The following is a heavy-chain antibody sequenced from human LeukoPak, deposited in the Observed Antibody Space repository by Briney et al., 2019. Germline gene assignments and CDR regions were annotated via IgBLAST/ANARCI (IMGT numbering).Heavy chain of an antibody. J-gene: IGHJ2*01. Sequence: SETLSLTCTVSGGSISGYYWSWIQQPAGKGLEWIGRIYTSGSTNYNPSLKSRVTMSVDTSKNQFSLKLSSVTAADTAVYYCARVGDYDSRGYYAGLSLPFDGYFDLWGRGTLVTVSS. D-gene: IGHD3-22*01. V-gene: IGHV4-4*07. CDR1: GGSISGYY. CDR2: IYTSGST. CDR3: ARVGDYDSRGYYAGLSLPFDGYFDL.